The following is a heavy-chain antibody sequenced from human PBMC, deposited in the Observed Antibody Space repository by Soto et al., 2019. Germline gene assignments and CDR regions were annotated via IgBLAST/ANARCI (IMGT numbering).Heavy chain of an antibody. Sequence: GESLKISCKGSGYSFTSYWIGWVRQMPGKGLEWMGIIYPGDSDTRYSPSFQGQVTISADKSISTAYLQWSSLKDSDTAMYYCASNYGAGNYYYGMDVWGQPTTVPVS. CDR1: GYSFTSYW. V-gene: IGHV5-51*01. J-gene: IGHJ6*02. CDR3: ASNYGAGNYYYGMDV. CDR2: IYPGDSDT. D-gene: IGHD4-17*01.